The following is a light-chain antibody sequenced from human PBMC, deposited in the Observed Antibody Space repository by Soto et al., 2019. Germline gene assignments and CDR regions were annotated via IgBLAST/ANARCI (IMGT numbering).Light chain of an antibody. CDR2: DVS. CDR1: QSIGRS. Sequence: DIQMTQSPSTLSASVGDRVTITCRASQSIGRSLAWYQQNPGYAPNLLIADVSSLGRGVPSRFSGSGSGTEFTLTIRSLHPDDFATYYCQQHDGYSRAFGPGTRVDIK. J-gene: IGKJ1*01. V-gene: IGKV1-5*01. CDR3: QQHDGYSRA.